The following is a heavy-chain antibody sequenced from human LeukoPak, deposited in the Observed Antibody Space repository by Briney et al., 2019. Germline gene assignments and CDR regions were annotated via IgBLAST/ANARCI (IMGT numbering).Heavy chain of an antibody. CDR3: ARDYFAMVRGVIITPLGY. Sequence: ASVKVSCKASGYTFTSYGISWVRQAPGQGLEWMGWISAYNGNTNYAQKLQGRATMTTDTSTSTAYMELRSLRSDDTAVYYCARDYFAMVRGVIITPLGYWGQGTLVTVSS. CDR2: ISAYNGNT. D-gene: IGHD3-10*01. CDR1: GYTFTSYG. J-gene: IGHJ4*02. V-gene: IGHV1-18*01.